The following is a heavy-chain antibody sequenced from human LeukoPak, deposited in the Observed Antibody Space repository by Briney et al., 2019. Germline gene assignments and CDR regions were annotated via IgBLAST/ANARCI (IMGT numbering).Heavy chain of an antibody. J-gene: IGHJ5*02. CDR1: GYTFTRYA. Sequence: ALVSVSCKPAGYTFTRYAMNWVRQAPGHGLEWMGWINTNTGNPTYAQGFTGRFVFSLDTSVSTAYLQISSLKAEDTAVYYCARVVWGYCSGGSCPYHPWGQGTLVTVSS. D-gene: IGHD2-15*01. CDR3: ARVVWGYCSGGSCPYHP. CDR2: INTNTGNP. V-gene: IGHV7-4-1*02.